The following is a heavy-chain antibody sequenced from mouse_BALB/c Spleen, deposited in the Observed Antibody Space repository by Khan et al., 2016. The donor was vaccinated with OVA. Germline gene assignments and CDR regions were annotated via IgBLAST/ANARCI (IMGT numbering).Heavy chain of an antibody. V-gene: IGHV3-2*02. CDR2: ISYSGST. Sequence: EVKLLESGPGLVKPSQSLSLTCTVTGYSITSGYGWNWIRQFPGNKLEWMGYISYSGSTNYTPSLKSRIYITRDTSKNQFFLQLNSVTTEDTATYYCDRTGRIKNWGQGTTLTVSS. CDR1: GYSITSGYG. CDR3: DRTGRIKN. D-gene: IGHD1-1*01. J-gene: IGHJ2*01.